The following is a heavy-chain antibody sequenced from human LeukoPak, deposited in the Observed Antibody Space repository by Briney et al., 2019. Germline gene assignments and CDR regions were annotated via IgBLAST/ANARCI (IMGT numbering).Heavy chain of an antibody. CDR2: IIPIFGTA. Sequence: SVKVSCKASGGTFSSYAISWVRQAPGQGLEWMGGIIPIFGTANYAQKFQGRVTITADESTSTAYMELSSLRSEDTAVYYCARSRRIVGATTGVYYFDYWGQGTLVTVSS. CDR1: GGTFSSYA. V-gene: IGHV1-69*13. D-gene: IGHD1-26*01. J-gene: IGHJ4*02. CDR3: ARSRRIVGATTGVYYFDY.